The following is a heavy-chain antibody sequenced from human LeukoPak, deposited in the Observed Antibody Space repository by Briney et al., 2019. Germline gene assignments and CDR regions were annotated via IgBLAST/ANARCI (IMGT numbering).Heavy chain of an antibody. V-gene: IGHV1-18*01. J-gene: IGHJ6*02. CDR3: AKGNYYDGSGPNYYYYGMDV. CDR1: GYTFTSYG. Sequence: ASVKVSCKASGYTFTSYGITWVRQAPGQGLEWMGWISAYNDNTNYAQKLQGRVTMTTDTSTSTAYMELRSLRSDDTAVYYCAKGNYYDGSGPNYYYYGMDVWGQGTTVTVSS. D-gene: IGHD3-22*01. CDR2: ISAYNDNT.